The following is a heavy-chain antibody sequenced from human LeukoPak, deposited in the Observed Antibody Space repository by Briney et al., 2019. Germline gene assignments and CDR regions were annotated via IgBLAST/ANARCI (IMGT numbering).Heavy chain of an antibody. CDR2: IGTAGDT. CDR1: GFTFSSYD. Sequence: GGSLRLSCAASGFTFSSYDMHWVRQATGKGLGWVSAIGTAGDTYYPGSVKGRFTISRENAKNSLYLQMNSLRAGDTAVYYCARAIYCSSTSCYPGGLDYWGQGTLVTVSS. J-gene: IGHJ4*02. CDR3: ARAIYCSSTSCYPGGLDY. D-gene: IGHD2-2*01. V-gene: IGHV3-13*01.